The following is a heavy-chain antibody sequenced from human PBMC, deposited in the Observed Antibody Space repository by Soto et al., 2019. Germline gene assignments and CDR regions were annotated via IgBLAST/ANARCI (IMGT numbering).Heavy chain of an antibody. D-gene: IGHD3-9*01. V-gene: IGHV1-2*04. J-gene: IGHJ4*02. CDR3: ARAILGDYDILTGNPYFDY. CDR1: GYTFTGYY. Sequence: ASVKVSCKASGYTFTGYYMHWVRQAPGQGLEWMGWINPNSGGTNYAQKFQGWVTMTRDTSISTAYMELSRLRSDDTAVYYCARAILGDYDILTGNPYFDYWGQGTLVTVSS. CDR2: INPNSGGT.